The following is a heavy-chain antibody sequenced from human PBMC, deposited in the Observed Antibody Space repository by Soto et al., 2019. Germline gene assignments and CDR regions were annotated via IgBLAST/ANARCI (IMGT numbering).Heavy chain of an antibody. Sequence: QVQLVQSGAEVKKPGASVKVSCKASGYTFTSYYMHWVRQAPGQGLEWMGIINPSGGSTSYAQKVQGRVTMTRDTSTSTVYMELSSLRSEDTAVYYCAREEYCSGGSCSGTDAFDIWGQGTMVTVSS. V-gene: IGHV1-46*01. CDR1: GYTFTSYY. J-gene: IGHJ3*02. CDR2: INPSGGST. CDR3: AREEYCSGGSCSGTDAFDI. D-gene: IGHD2-15*01.